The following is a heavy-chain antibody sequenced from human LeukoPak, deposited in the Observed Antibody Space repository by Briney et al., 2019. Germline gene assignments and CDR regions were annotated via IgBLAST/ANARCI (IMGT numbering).Heavy chain of an antibody. CDR1: GFTFSSYS. V-gene: IGHV3-23*01. CDR2: ISGSGDRT. D-gene: IGHD3-9*01. J-gene: IGHJ5*02. CDR3: AKPRIFPGWFDP. Sequence: PAGGSLRLSCAASGFTFSSYSMNWVRQAPGEGLEWVSTISGSGDRTYHADSVKGRFTISRDNSNNTLYLQMNSLRAEDTAVYYCAKPRIFPGWFDPWGQGTLVTVSS.